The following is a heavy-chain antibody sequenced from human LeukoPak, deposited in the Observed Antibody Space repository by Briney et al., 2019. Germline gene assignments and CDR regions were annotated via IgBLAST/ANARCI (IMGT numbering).Heavy chain of an antibody. CDR3: ARDLNLGTSDSY. CDR2: ISFDGTNK. V-gene: IGHV3-30*03. J-gene: IGHJ4*02. CDR1: GFTFRSYG. D-gene: IGHD3/OR15-3a*01. Sequence: GTSLRLSCAASGFTFRSYGIHWVRQAPGKGLEWVAMISFDGTNKHYADSVKGRFTISRGNSKDTLSLEMNNLRPEDTAVYYCARDLNLGTSDSYWGQGTLVTVSS.